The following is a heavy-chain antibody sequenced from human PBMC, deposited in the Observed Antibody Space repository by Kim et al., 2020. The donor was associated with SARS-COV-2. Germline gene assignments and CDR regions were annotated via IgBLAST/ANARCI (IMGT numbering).Heavy chain of an antibody. J-gene: IGHJ5*02. D-gene: IGHD1-20*01. CDR2: INHSGST. CDR1: GGSFSGYY. Sequence: SETLSLTCAVYGGSFSGYYWSWIRQPPGKGLEWIGEINHSGSTNYNPSLKSRVTISVDTSKNQFSLKLSSVTAADTAVYYCARGRLSVGNQSKYRITKKNPGVFDPWGQGTLVTVSS. CDR3: ARGRLSVGNQSKYRITKKNPGVFDP. V-gene: IGHV4-34*01.